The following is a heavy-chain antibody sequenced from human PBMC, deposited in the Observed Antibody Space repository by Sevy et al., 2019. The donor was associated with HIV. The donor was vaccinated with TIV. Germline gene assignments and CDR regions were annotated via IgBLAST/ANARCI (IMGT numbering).Heavy chain of an antibody. V-gene: IGHV4-34*01. J-gene: IGHJ6*03. CDR2: INHSGST. CDR1: GGSFSGYY. Sequence: SETLSLTCAVYGGSFSGYYWSWIRQPPGKGLEWIGEINHSGSTNYNPSLKSRVTISVDTSKNQFSLKLSSVTAADTAVYYCARGGYGGNSPKYAAYYYMDVWGKGTTVTVSS. D-gene: IGHD4-17*01. CDR3: ARGGYGGNSPKYAAYYYMDV.